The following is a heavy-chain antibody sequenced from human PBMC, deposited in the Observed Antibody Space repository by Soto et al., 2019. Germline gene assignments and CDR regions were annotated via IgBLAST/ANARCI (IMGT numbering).Heavy chain of an antibody. D-gene: IGHD3-22*01. CDR2: VYYSGST. CDR1: GASISSSY. Sequence: SETLSLTCTVSGASISSSYWSWIRQSPGKGLEWIGYVYYSGSTNYNPSLKSRVTISVDTSKNQFSLKLSSVTAADTAVYYCARGYYDSNGQSNTFDIWGQGTMVTVS. V-gene: IGHV4-59*01. J-gene: IGHJ3*02. CDR3: ARGYYDSNGQSNTFDI.